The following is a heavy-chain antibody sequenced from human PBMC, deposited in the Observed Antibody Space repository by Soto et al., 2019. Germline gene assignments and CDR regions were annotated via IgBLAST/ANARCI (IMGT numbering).Heavy chain of an antibody. D-gene: IGHD6-13*01. CDR3: ASRYSSSWYYYYYGMDV. J-gene: IGHJ6*02. CDR2: IHYSGST. V-gene: IGHV4-39*01. CDR1: GGSISSSSYY. Sequence: PSETLSLTCTVSGGSISSSSYYWGWIRQPPGKGLEWIGSIHYSGSTYYNPSLKSRVTISVDTSKNQFSLKLSSVTAADTAVYYCASRYSSSWYYYYYGMDVWGQGTTVTVSS.